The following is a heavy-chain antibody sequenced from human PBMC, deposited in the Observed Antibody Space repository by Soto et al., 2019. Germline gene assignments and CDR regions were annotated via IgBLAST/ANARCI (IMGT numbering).Heavy chain of an antibody. Sequence: QVQLVQSGAEVKKPGASVKVSCKASGYTFTGYYMHWVRQAPGQGLEWMGWINPNRGGTNYAEKFQGWVTMTRDTSISTAYMELSRLRSDDTAVYYCARAQSRKQWLVRVYWGQGSLVTVSS. CDR3: ARAQSRKQWLVRVY. D-gene: IGHD6-19*01. CDR1: GYTFTGYY. J-gene: IGHJ4*02. CDR2: INPNRGGT. V-gene: IGHV1-2*04.